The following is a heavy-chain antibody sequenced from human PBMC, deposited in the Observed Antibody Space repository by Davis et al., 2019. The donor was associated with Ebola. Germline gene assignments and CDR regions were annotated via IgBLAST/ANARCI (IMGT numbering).Heavy chain of an antibody. CDR2: INPNSGGT. CDR1: GYTFTGYY. J-gene: IGHJ4*02. Sequence: ASVKVSCKASGYTFTGYYMHWVRQAPGQGLEWMGWINPNSGGTNYAQKLQGRVTMTTDTSTSTAYMELRSLRSDDTAVYYCARGSNDILTGYYDYWGQGTLVTVSS. CDR3: ARGSNDILTGYYDY. D-gene: IGHD3-9*01. V-gene: IGHV1-2*02.